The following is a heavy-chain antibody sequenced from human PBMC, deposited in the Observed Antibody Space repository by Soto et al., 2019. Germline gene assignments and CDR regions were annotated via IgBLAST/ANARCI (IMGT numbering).Heavy chain of an antibody. D-gene: IGHD7-27*01. CDR3: AKDTGTGGYFDY. CDR2: ISWDGGST. V-gene: IGHV3-43*01. Sequence: GGSLRLSCAASGFTFDDYPMHWVRQAPGKGLEWVSLISWDGGSTYYADSVKGRFTISRDNSKNSLYLQMNSLRTEDNALYYCAKDTGTGGYFDYWGQGTLVTVSS. J-gene: IGHJ4*02. CDR1: GFTFDDYP.